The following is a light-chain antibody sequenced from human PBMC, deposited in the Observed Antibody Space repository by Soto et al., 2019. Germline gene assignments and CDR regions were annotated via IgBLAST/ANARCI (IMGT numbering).Light chain of an antibody. Sequence: EIAMTQSPATLSVSPGERATLSCRASQSVSSKLAWYQQKPGQAPRLLIYDASTRATGIQARFSGSGSGTEFTLTIRSLQSEDFAVYYCKQFNNWPRTFGQGTKVDNK. CDR3: KQFNNWPRT. CDR2: DAS. CDR1: QSVSSK. V-gene: IGKV3-15*01. J-gene: IGKJ1*01.